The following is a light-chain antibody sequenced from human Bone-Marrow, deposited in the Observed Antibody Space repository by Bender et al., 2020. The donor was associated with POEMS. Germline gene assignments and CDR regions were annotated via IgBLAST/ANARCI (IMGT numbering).Light chain of an antibody. V-gene: IGLV2-23*01. J-gene: IGLJ1*01. CDR2: EGS. Sequence: QSALTQPASVSGSPGQSITISCTGTSSYVDTYTLVSWYQQHPGKAPKLIIYEGSERPSGVSNRFFGSRSGNTASLTISGLQAEDEADYYCCSYEGVGVFGTGTKVTVL. CDR1: SSYVDTYTL. CDR3: CSYEGVGV.